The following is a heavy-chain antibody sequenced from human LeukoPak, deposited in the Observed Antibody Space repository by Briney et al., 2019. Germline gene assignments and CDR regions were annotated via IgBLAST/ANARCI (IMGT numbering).Heavy chain of an antibody. CDR1: VFTFSSYS. CDR3: ARGATRGYYGSGSYYKFGMDV. V-gene: IGHV3-48*01. Sequence: GGSLRLSCADSVFTFSSYSMNWVRQAPGKGLEWVSYISSSSSTIYYADSVRGRFTISRDNAKNSLYLKMNSLRAVDTAVYYCARGATRGYYGSGSYYKFGMDVWGKGTTVTVSS. D-gene: IGHD3-10*01. J-gene: IGHJ6*04. CDR2: ISSSSSTI.